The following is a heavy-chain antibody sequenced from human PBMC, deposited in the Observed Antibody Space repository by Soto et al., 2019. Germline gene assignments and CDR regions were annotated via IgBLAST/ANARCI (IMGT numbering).Heavy chain of an antibody. CDR2: ISGSGDTI. D-gene: IGHD6-13*01. Sequence: EVQLLESGGGLVQPGGSLRLSCAASGFTFSSYAMNWVRQAPGKGLEWASAISGSGDTIYYADSVKGRFTISRDNSKHSLYLQMSSLRAEGTAVYYCAKDSRYGSSWYEVDWWGQGTLVTVSS. V-gene: IGHV3-23*01. CDR3: AKDSRYGSSWYEVDW. CDR1: GFTFSSYA. J-gene: IGHJ4*02.